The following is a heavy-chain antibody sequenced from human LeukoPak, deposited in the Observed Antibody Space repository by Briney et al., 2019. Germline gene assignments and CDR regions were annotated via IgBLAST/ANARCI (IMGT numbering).Heavy chain of an antibody. J-gene: IGHJ4*02. CDR2: IYHNGIS. CDR1: GFTFSSYAM. Sequence: GSLRLSCAASGFTFSSYAMSWVRQPPGKGLEWIGEIYHNGISNYNPSLKSRVTISVDKSKNQFSLKLSSVTAADTAVYYCARAIYRLYYFDYRGQGTLVTVSS. V-gene: IGHV4-4*02. D-gene: IGHD3-3*01. CDR3: ARAIYRLYYFDY.